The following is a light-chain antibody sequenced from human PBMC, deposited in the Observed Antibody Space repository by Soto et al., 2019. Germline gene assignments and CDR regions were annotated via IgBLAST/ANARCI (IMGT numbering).Light chain of an antibody. CDR1: GSDIATFNY. V-gene: IGLV2-14*01. Sequence: QSALAQPASMSGSPGQSITISCTGSGSDIATFNYVSWYQQYPGKAPKLLIYQVTSRASGVSHRFSGSKSGNTAALTISGLQPEDEAEYYCNSYSSTSFYVFSTGTKVTVL. CDR2: QVT. CDR3: NSYSSTSFYV. J-gene: IGLJ1*01.